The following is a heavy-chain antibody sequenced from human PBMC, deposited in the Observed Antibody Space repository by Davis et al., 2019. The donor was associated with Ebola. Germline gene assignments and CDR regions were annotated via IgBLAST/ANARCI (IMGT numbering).Heavy chain of an antibody. CDR1: GFTVSSNY. D-gene: IGHD3-9*01. V-gene: IGHV3-7*04. CDR2: IKQDGSEK. Sequence: GESLKISCAASGFTVSSNYMSWVRQAPGKGLEWVANIKQDGSEKYYVDSVKGRFTISRDNAKNSLYLQMNSLRAEDTAVYYCARGESYYDILTGPFDYWGQGTLVTVSS. CDR3: ARGESYYDILTGPFDY. J-gene: IGHJ4*02.